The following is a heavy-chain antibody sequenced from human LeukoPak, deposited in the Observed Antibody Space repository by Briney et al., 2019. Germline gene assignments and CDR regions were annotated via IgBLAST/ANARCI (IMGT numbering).Heavy chain of an antibody. D-gene: IGHD4-17*01. V-gene: IGHV1-18*01. CDR3: ARESTVTTPFWFDP. CDR2: ISAYNGNT. CDR1: GYTFTSYG. J-gene: IGHJ5*02. Sequence: ASVKVSCKASGYTFTSYGISWVRQAPGQGLEWMGWISAYNGNTNYAQKLQGRVTMTTDTSTSTAYMELRSLRSDDTAVYYCARESTVTTPFWFDPWGQGTLVTVSS.